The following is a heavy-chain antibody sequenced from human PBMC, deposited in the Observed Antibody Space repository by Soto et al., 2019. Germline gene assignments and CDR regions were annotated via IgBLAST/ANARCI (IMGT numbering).Heavy chain of an antibody. CDR2: ISGSGGST. CDR3: ANEHRDRYKNFEY. J-gene: IGHJ4*02. Sequence: GGSLRLSCAASGFTFSSYAMSWVRQAPGKGLEWVSAISGSGGSTYYADSVKGRVTISRDNSKNTLYLQMNSLRAEDAAVYYCANEHRDRYKNFEYWGPGTLVTVSS. D-gene: IGHD1-1*01. V-gene: IGHV3-23*01. CDR1: GFTFSSYA.